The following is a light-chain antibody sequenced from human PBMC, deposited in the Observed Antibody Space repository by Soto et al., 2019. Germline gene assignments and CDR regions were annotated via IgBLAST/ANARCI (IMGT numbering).Light chain of an antibody. Sequence: DIQMTQSTSSVSASVGDRVTITCRASQGISSWLAWYQQKPGKAPKLLIYAAFSLQSWDPSRFSGSGTGTGFSLTISSLQPEDFVTYYCQQANSFPLTSGGGTKGDIK. CDR2: AAF. CDR1: QGISSW. V-gene: IGKV1D-12*01. CDR3: QQANSFPLT. J-gene: IGKJ4*01.